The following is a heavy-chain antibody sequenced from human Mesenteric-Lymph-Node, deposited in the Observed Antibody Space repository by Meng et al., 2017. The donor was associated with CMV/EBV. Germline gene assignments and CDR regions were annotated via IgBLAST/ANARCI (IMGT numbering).Heavy chain of an antibody. D-gene: IGHD4-17*01. V-gene: IGHV4-30-4*08. CDR1: GGSISSGDYY. CDR3: ARGNGDETSYYYYGVDV. CDR2: IYYSGST. Sequence: SETLFLTCTVSGGSISSGDYYWSWIRQPPGKGLEWIGYIYYSGSTYYNPSLKSRVTISVDTSKNQFSLRLSSVTAADTAVYYCARGNGDETSYYYYGVDVWGQGTTVTVSS. J-gene: IGHJ6*02.